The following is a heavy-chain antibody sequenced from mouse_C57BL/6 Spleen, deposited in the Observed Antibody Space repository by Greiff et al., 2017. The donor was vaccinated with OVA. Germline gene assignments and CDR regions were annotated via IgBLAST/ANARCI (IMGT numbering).Heavy chain of an antibody. CDR1: GYTFTDYY. CDR2: INPNNGGT. J-gene: IGHJ3*01. Sequence: EVQLQQSGPELVKPGASVKISCKASGYTFTDYYMNWVKQSPGKSLEWIGDINPNNGGTSYNQKFKGKATLTVDKYSSTAYMELRSLTSEDSAVYYCARGGAPFAYWGQGTLVTVSA. V-gene: IGHV1-26*01. CDR3: ARGGAPFAY.